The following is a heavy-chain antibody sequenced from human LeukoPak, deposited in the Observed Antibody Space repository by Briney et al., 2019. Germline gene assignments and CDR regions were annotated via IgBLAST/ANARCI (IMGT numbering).Heavy chain of an antibody. J-gene: IGHJ6*02. V-gene: IGHV1-46*01. CDR1: GYSFTSNY. CDR3: ARDPVLNAFGGLLYYYYYYGMDV. Sequence: ASVKVSCKAPGYSFTSNYMHWVRQAPGQGLEWMGIINPSGGSTSYAQKFQGRVTMTRDTSTSTVYMELSSLRSEDTAVYYCARDPVLNAFGGLLYYYYYYGMDVWGQGTTVTVSS. CDR2: INPSGGST. D-gene: IGHD3-10*01.